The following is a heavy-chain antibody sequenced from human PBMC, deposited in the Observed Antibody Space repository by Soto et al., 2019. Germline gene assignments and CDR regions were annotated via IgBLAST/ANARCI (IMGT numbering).Heavy chain of an antibody. V-gene: IGHV1-69*06. CDR3: ARKVASSDDAFDI. J-gene: IGHJ3*02. Sequence: QVQLVQSGAEVKKPGSSVTVSCKASGGTFSSYTISWVRQAPGQGLEWVGGIIPLFGTINYAQEFQGRLTIAADTSTSTAYMELTSLGSDDTAVYYCARKVASSDDAFDIWGQGTMVTVSS. CDR1: GGTFSSYT. CDR2: IIPLFGTI.